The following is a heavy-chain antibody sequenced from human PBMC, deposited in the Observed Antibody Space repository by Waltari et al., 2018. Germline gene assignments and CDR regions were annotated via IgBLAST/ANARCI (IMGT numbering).Heavy chain of an antibody. V-gene: IGHV3-7*01. CDR3: ARQGWYFDL. Sequence: EVQLEESGGGSVQPGGSLRLSCAASGFTFVRHWMTWVRQSPGKGLEWVANIKPDGNDKYYVDSVKGRFTISRDNAKNSLYLQMNSLRVEDTAVYYCARQGWYFDLWGRGTLVTVSS. CDR2: IKPDGNDK. J-gene: IGHJ2*01. CDR1: GFTFVRHW.